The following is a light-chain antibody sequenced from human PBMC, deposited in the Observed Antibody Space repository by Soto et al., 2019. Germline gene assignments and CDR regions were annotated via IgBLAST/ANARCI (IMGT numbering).Light chain of an antibody. CDR1: QIISRW. Sequence: DIQMNQSPSTLPASVGDRVTITCRASQIISRWLAWYQQKPGKAPKLLIYDASSLESGVPSMFSASGSGTEFTLTISSLQPDAFATYYCQQYNSYLYTFGQGTNLEIK. CDR3: QQYNSYLYT. V-gene: IGKV1-5*01. J-gene: IGKJ2*01. CDR2: DAS.